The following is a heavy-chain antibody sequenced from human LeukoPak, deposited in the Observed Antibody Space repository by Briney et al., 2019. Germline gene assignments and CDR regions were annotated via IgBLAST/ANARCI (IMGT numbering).Heavy chain of an antibody. J-gene: IGHJ6*02. CDR3: ARDREYSYGYYDYGMDV. D-gene: IGHD5-18*01. Sequence: GGSLRLSCAASGFTFSSYGMHWVRQAPGKGLEWVAVIWYDGSNKYYADSVKGRFTISRDNSKNTLYPQMNSLRAEDTAVYYCARDREYSYGYYDYGMDVWGQGTTVTVSS. CDR2: IWYDGSNK. V-gene: IGHV3-33*01. CDR1: GFTFSSYG.